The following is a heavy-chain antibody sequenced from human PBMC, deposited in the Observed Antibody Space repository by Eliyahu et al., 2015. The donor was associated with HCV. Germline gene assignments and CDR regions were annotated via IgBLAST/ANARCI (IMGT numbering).Heavy chain of an antibody. CDR3: ARADPPLLRRVYYYYGMDV. CDR2: IWYDGSNK. V-gene: IGHV3-33*08. Sequence: QVQLVESGGGVVQPGRSLRLSCAASGFTFXSFGXPWVRQAPGKGLEWVAVIWYDGSNKYYADSVKGRFTISRDNSKNTLYLQMNSLRAEDTAVYYCARADPPLLRRVYYYYGMDVWGQGTTVTVSS. J-gene: IGHJ6*02. CDR1: GFTFXSFG.